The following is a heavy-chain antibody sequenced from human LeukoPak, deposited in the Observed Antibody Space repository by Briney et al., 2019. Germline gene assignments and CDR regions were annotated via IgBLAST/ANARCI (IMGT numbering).Heavy chain of an antibody. D-gene: IGHD2-21*02. Sequence: ASVKVSCKASGYTFTGYYIQWVRQAPGQGLEWMGWINPHSGGTNYAQEFQGRVTMTRDTSISTAYMELSSLRPDDTAVYSCARGVTARGFYCYMDIWGNGTTVTIS. CDR3: ARGVTARGFYCYMDI. J-gene: IGHJ6*03. CDR1: GYTFTGYY. CDR2: INPHSGGT. V-gene: IGHV1-2*02.